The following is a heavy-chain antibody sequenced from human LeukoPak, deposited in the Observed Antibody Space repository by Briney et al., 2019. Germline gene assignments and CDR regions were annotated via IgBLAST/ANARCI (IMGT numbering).Heavy chain of an antibody. Sequence: GGSLRLSCAASGFTFSSYAMSWVRQAPGKGLEWVSAISSSGGSTYYADSVKGRFTISRDNSKNTLYLQMNSLRAEDTAVYYCAKDGMTTVTPHYYYYGMDVWGQGTTVTVSS. V-gene: IGHV3-23*01. CDR3: AKDGMTTVTPHYYYYGMDV. J-gene: IGHJ6*02. CDR1: GFTFSSYA. CDR2: ISSSGGST. D-gene: IGHD4-17*01.